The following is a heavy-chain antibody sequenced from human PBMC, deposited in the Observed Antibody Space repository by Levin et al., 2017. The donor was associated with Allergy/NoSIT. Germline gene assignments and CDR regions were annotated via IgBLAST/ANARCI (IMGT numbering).Heavy chain of an antibody. CDR3: ARDSPHMWLRTYSGQYGMDV. D-gene: IGHD3-22*01. Sequence: SETLSLTCTVSGGSISSYYWSWIRQPAGKGLEWIGRIYTSGSTNYNPSLKSRVTMSVDTSKNQFSLKLSSVTAADTAVYYCARDSPHMWLRTYSGQYGMDVWGQGTTVTVSS. CDR1: GGSISSYY. CDR2: IYTSGST. V-gene: IGHV4-4*07. J-gene: IGHJ6*02.